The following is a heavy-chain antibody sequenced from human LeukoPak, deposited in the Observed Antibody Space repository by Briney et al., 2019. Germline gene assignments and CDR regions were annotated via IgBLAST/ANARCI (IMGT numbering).Heavy chain of an antibody. Sequence: GGSLRLSCAASGFTFSSYGMHWVRQAPGKGLEWVAFIRYDGSNKYYADSVKGRFTISRDNSKNTLYLQMNSLRAEDTAVYYCAKDLLEWSAFDYWGQGTLVTVSS. CDR1: GFTFSSYG. V-gene: IGHV3-30*02. J-gene: IGHJ4*02. CDR2: IRYDGSNK. D-gene: IGHD3-3*01. CDR3: AKDLLEWSAFDY.